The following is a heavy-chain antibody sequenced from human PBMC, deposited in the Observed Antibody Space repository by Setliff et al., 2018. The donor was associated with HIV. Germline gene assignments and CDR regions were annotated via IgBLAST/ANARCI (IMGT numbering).Heavy chain of an antibody. D-gene: IGHD4-17*01. V-gene: IGHV4-38-2*01. CDR2: VSSRGDT. J-gene: IGHJ3*02. CDR3: ARIHDYGGIDI. CDR1: GSSISNGYY. Sequence: LSLTCAVSGSSISNGYYWGWIRQPPGKGLEWIGRVSSRGDTNYNPSLKSRVTMSVDTSKNQFSLKLSSVTAADTAVYYCARIHDYGGIDIWGQGTMVTVSS.